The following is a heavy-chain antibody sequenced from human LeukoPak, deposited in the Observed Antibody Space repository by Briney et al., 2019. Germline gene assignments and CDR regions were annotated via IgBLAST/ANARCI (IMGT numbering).Heavy chain of an antibody. CDR3: ARDSDSSGTNWYFDL. V-gene: IGHV3-30-3*01. D-gene: IGHD3-22*01. Sequence: GGSLRLSCAASGFTFSSYAMHWVRQAPGKGPEWVAVISYDGSNKYSADSVKGRFTISRDNSKNTLYLQMYSLRAEDTAVYYCARDSDSSGTNWYFDLWGRGTLVTVSS. CDR1: GFTFSSYA. J-gene: IGHJ2*01. CDR2: ISYDGSNK.